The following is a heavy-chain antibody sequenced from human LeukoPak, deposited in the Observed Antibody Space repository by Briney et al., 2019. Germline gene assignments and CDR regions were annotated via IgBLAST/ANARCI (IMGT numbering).Heavy chain of an antibody. Sequence: PSETLSLTCTVSGDSISSGDYYWSWIRQPAGKGLEWIGRIYTSGSTDYNPSLKSRVTMSVDTSKNQFSLKLSSVTAADTAVYYYARRVLWFGDLAGESYNWFDPWGQGTLVTVSS. CDR2: IYTSGST. J-gene: IGHJ5*02. D-gene: IGHD3-10*01. V-gene: IGHV4-61*02. CDR3: ARRVLWFGDLAGESYNWFDP. CDR1: GDSISSGDYY.